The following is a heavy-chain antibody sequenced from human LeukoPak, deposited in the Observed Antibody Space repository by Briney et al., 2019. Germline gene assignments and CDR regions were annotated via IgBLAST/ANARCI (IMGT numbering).Heavy chain of an antibody. CDR3: ARDLGGSYYGPGNY. J-gene: IGHJ4*02. CDR2: IIPIFGTA. D-gene: IGHD1-26*01. Sequence: SVKVSCKASGGAFSSYAISWVRQAPGQGLEWMGGIIPIFGTANYAQKFQGRVTITADESTSTAYMELSSLRSEDTAVYYCARDLGGSYYGPGNYWGQGTLVTVSS. V-gene: IGHV1-69*13. CDR1: GGAFSSYA.